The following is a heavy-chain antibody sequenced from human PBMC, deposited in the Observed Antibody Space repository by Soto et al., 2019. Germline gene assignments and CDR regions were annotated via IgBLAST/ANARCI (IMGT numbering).Heavy chain of an antibody. D-gene: IGHD6-19*01. CDR2: INHSGST. J-gene: IGHJ4*02. Sequence: PAWTLSLTWAVYGGSSSGYYWSCVRQPPGKGLEWIGEINHSGSTNYNPSLKSRVTISVDTSKNQFSLKLSSVTAADTAVYYCARTIRRIAVAGYFDYWGQGTPVT. CDR3: ARTIRRIAVAGYFDY. CDR1: GGSSSGYY. V-gene: IGHV4-34*01.